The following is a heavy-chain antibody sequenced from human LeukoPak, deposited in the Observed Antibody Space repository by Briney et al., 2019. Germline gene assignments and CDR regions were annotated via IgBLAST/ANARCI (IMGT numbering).Heavy chain of an antibody. V-gene: IGHV4-59*01. D-gene: IGHD5-18*01. CDR3: ARAGTVMVTLDY. J-gene: IGHJ4*02. Sequence: SETLSLTCAVYGGSFSGYYWSWIRQPPGKGLEWIGSIYYSGRTNYNPSLKSRVTISVDTSKDQFSLKLSSVTAADTAVYYCARAGTVMVTLDYWGQGTLVSVSS. CDR1: GGSFSGYY. CDR2: IYYSGRT.